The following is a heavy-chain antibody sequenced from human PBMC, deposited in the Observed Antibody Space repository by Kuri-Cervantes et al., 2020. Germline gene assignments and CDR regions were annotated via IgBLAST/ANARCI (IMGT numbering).Heavy chain of an antibody. J-gene: IGHJ6*02. Sequence: SLKISCAASGFIFNDNAMHWVRQAPGKGLEWVSGISWNSGSIDYADSVRGRFTISRDNAKKTLSLQMNSLRAEDTAFYYCAKDKGPGGLYYYGVDVWGQGTTVTVSS. V-gene: IGHV3-9*01. D-gene: IGHD2-8*02. CDR3: AKDKGPGGLYYYGVDV. CDR2: ISWNSGSI. CDR1: GFIFNDNA.